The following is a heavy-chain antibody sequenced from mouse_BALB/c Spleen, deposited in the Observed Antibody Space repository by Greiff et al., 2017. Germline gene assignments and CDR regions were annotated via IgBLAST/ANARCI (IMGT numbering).Heavy chain of an antibody. D-gene: IGHD2-3*01. J-gene: IGHJ2*01. V-gene: IGHV4-1*02. CDR2: INPDSSTI. Sequence: EVKVVESGGGLVQPGGSLKLSCAASGFDFSRYWMSWVRQAPGKGLEWIGEINPDSSTINYTPSLKDKFIISRDNAKNTLYLQMSKVRSEDTALYYCARHGYSYFDDWGQGTTLTVSS. CDR1: GFDFSRYW. CDR3: ARHGYSYFDD.